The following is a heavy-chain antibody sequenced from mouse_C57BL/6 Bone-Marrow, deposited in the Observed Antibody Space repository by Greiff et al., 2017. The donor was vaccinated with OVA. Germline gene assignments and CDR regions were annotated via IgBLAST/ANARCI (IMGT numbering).Heavy chain of an antibody. Sequence: EVMLVESGGDLVKPGGSLKLSCAASGFTFSSYGMSWVRQTPDKRLEWVATISSGGSYTYYPDSVKGRFTISIDNAKNTLYLQMSSLKSEDTAMYYCARGGYYFSWFAYWGQGTLVTVSA. V-gene: IGHV5-6*02. D-gene: IGHD1-1*01. CDR2: ISSGGSYT. CDR3: ARGGYYFSWFAY. CDR1: GFTFSSYG. J-gene: IGHJ3*01.